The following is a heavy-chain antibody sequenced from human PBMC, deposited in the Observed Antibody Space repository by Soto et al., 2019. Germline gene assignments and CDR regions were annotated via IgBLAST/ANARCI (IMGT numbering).Heavy chain of an antibody. CDR1: DFTFSSAW. D-gene: IGHD3-9*01. CDR3: ITGNILTGYSDFDF. Sequence: GGSLRLSCAASDFTFSSAWMSWVRQAPGKGLEWVGRVKSSTEGGTTDYAAPVKGRFTISRDDSKNTLYLQMSSLKTEDTAVYYCITGNILTGYSDFDFWGQGTLVTVSS. V-gene: IGHV3-15*01. CDR2: VKSSTEGGTT. J-gene: IGHJ4*02.